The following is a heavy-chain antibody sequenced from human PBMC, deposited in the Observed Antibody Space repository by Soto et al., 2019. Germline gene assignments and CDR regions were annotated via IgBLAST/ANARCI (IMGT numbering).Heavy chain of an antibody. CDR2: IIPIFGTA. J-gene: IGHJ6*02. CDR3: ARVRMVATPGYYYYGMDV. D-gene: IGHD5-12*01. V-gene: IGHV1-69*01. CDR1: GGTFSSYD. Sequence: QVQLVQSGAEVKKPGSSVKVSCKASGGTFSSYDISWVRQAPGQGLEWMGGIIPIFGTANYAQKFQGRVTITADESTSTAYMELSSLRSEDTAVYYCARVRMVATPGYYYYGMDVWGQGTTVTVSS.